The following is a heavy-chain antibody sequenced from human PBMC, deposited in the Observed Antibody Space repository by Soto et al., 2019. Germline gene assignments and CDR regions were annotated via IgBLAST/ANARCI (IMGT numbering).Heavy chain of an antibody. V-gene: IGHV1-24*01. J-gene: IGHJ6*02. CDR2: FDPEDGET. CDR3: ARVEWSNYYYGMDV. CDR1: GYTLTELS. D-gene: IGHD3-3*01. Sequence: ASVKVSCKVSGYTLTELSMHWVRQAPGKGLEWVGGFDPEDGETIYAQKFQGRVTMTEDTSTDTAYMELSSLRSEDTAVYYCARVEWSNYYYGMDVWGQGTTVTVSS.